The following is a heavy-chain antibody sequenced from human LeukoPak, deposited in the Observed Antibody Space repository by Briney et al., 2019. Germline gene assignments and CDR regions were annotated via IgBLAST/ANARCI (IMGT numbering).Heavy chain of an antibody. J-gene: IGHJ3*02. CDR1: GYSFTSYW. Sequence: GESLKISCKGSGYSFTSYWIGWVRQMPGKGLEWMGIIYPGDSDTRYSPSFQGQVTISADKSISTAYLQWSSLKASDTAMYYCARRYSTSWEDPLDAFDIWGQGTMVTVSS. CDR2: IYPGDSDT. D-gene: IGHD6-13*01. V-gene: IGHV5-51*01. CDR3: ARRYSTSWEDPLDAFDI.